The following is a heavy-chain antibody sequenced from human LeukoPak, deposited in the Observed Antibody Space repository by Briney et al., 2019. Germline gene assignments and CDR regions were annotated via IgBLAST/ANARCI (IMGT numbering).Heavy chain of an antibody. V-gene: IGHV1-69*05. CDR3: ASPLGPVPAAHHYYYYYMDV. J-gene: IGHJ6*03. CDR2: IIPIFGTA. D-gene: IGHD2-2*01. CDR1: GGTFSSYA. Sequence: SVKVSCKASGGTFSSYAISWVRQAPAQGLEWMGGIIPIFGTANYAQKFQGRVTITTDESTSTAYMELSSLRSEDTAVYYCASPLGPVPAAHHYYYYYMDVWGKGTTVTVSS.